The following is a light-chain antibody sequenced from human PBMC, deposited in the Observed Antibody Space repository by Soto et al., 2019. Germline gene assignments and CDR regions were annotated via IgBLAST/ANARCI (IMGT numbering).Light chain of an antibody. CDR2: DAS. V-gene: IGKV3-11*01. CDR1: QSVSSY. CDR3: QQRSNGPLT. J-gene: IGKJ5*01. Sequence: EIVLTQSPATLSLSPGERVTLSCRASQSVSSYFAWYQQKPGQAPRLLIYDASNRATGIPARFSGSWSGTDFTLTISSLEPEDFAVYYCQQRSNGPLTFGQGTRLEIK.